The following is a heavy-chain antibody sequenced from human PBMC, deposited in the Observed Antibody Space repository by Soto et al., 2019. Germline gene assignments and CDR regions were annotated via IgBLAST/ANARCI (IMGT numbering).Heavy chain of an antibody. CDR1: RGSISSYY. CDR2: IXNSGSX. Sequence: PXXTLSLTCTVSRGSISSYYWSWIRQPPGXGLEWIGQIXNSGSXNYNHSLKSRVXISVDTSXXQFSPKLNYVPAADTAVYYCARPSSYRRWEFDYWGKGILVTVYS. V-gene: IGHV4-59*08. J-gene: IGHJ4*02. CDR3: ARPSSYRRWEFDY. D-gene: IGHD1-26*01.